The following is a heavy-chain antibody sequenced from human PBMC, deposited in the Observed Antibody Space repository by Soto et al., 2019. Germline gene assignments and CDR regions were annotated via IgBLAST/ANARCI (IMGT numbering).Heavy chain of an antibody. CDR3: ARSVYSSGNGPADALDI. V-gene: IGHV1-18*01. Sequence: ASVKVSCKASGYTFTSYGISWVRQAPGQGLEWMGWISAYNGNTNYAQKLQGRVTMTTDTSTSTAYMELRSLRSDDTAVYYCARSVYSSGNGPADALDIWGQGTMVTVSS. CDR1: GYTFTSYG. J-gene: IGHJ3*02. CDR2: ISAYNGNT. D-gene: IGHD3-22*01.